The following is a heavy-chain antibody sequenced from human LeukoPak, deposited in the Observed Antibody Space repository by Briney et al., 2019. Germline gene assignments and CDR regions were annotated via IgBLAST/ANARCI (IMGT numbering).Heavy chain of an antibody. CDR3: ARGSGRLQYYYYYYMDV. V-gene: IGHV4-34*01. Sequence: PSETLSLTCAVYGGSFIGYHWNWIRQAPGKGLEWIGEINHSGSTNYNPSLKSRVTISVDTSKNQFSLKLSSVTAADTAVYYCARGSGRLQYYYYYYMDVWGKGTTVTVSS. CDR1: GGSFIGYH. D-gene: IGHD4-11*01. CDR2: INHSGST. J-gene: IGHJ6*03.